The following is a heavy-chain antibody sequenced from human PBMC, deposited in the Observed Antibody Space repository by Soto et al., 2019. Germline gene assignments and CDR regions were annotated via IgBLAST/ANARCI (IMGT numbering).Heavy chain of an antibody. Sequence: PSETLSLTCAVYGGSFSGYYWTWIRQPPGTGLEWIGEINHSGSTNYNPSLKSRVTISVDTSKNQFSLKLTSVTAADTAVYYCAKSHYDSTGFAVDPWGQGTLVTVSS. CDR2: INHSGST. V-gene: IGHV4-34*01. D-gene: IGHD3-22*01. CDR3: AKSHYDSTGFAVDP. J-gene: IGHJ5*02. CDR1: GGSFSGYY.